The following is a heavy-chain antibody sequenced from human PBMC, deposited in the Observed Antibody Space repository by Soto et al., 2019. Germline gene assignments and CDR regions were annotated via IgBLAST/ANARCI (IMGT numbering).Heavy chain of an antibody. CDR1: GYTFTSYG. CDR3: ARSGYSSSWYGAATGRQSEYYCYGMDV. V-gene: IGHV1-18*01. D-gene: IGHD6-13*01. J-gene: IGHJ6*02. Sequence: ASVKVSCKASGYTFTSYGISWVRQAPGQGLEWMGWISAYNGNTNYAQKLQGRVTMTTDTSTSTAYMELRSLRSDDTAVYYCARSGYSSSWYGAATGRQSEYYCYGMDVWGQGTTVTVSS. CDR2: ISAYNGNT.